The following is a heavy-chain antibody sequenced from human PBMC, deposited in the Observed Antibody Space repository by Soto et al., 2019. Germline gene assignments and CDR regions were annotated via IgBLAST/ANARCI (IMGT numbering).Heavy chain of an antibody. CDR1: GFTFSSYW. V-gene: IGHV3-74*01. CDR3: GRVGDYNFWSGPDY. J-gene: IGHJ4*02. CDR2: IKNDGSNQ. D-gene: IGHD3-3*01. Sequence: GGSLRLSCAASGFTFSSYWMHWVRQAPGKGLVWVSRIKNDGSNQSYVDSVKGRFTISKDNAKNTLYLQVDSLRAEDTAVYYCGRVGDYNFWSGPDYWGQGTLVTVSS.